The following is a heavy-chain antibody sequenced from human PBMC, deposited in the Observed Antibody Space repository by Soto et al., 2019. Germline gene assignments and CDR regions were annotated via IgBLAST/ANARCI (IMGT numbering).Heavy chain of an antibody. Sequence: EVQLLESGGGLVQPGGSLRLSCAASGFTFSRYAMSWVRQAPGKGLEWVSAISGSGGSTYYANSVKRRVTISRYNSKKTVDLQMNMLRAEDTAVYYCAEEGEYSSGLDNFDYWGQGTLVTVSS. V-gene: IGHV3-23*01. CDR3: AEEGEYSSGLDNFDY. CDR1: GFTFSRYA. D-gene: IGHD6-19*01. J-gene: IGHJ4*02. CDR2: ISGSGGST.